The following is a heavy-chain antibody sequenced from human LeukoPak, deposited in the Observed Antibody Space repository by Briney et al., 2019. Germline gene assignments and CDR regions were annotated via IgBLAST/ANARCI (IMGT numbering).Heavy chain of an antibody. V-gene: IGHV1-46*03. CDR1: GYTFTSYY. CDR3: GRATQTLYYFLY. D-gene: IGHD2/OR15-2a*01. J-gene: IGHJ4*02. CDR2: INPSGGST. Sequence: GPVKVSCKASGYTFTSYYIHWVRQAPGHGLEWMGIINPSGGSTSYAQKFQGRVTMTTDTSTSTVYMELSSLRSEDTAVYYCGRATQTLYYFLYWGQGTLVTVSS.